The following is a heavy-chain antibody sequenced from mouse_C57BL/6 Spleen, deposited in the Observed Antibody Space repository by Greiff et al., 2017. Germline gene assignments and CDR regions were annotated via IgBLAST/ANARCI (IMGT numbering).Heavy chain of an antibody. Sequence: EVQLMESGGDLVKPGGSLKLSCAASGFTFSSYGMSWVRQTPDKRLEWVATISSGGSYTYYPDSVKGRFTISRDNAMNTLYLQMSSLKSEDTAMYYCARSTMVPGYVDVWGTGTTVTVSS. CDR2: ISSGGSYT. CDR1: GFTFSSYG. D-gene: IGHD2-1*01. J-gene: IGHJ1*03. CDR3: ARSTMVPGYVDV. V-gene: IGHV5-6*01.